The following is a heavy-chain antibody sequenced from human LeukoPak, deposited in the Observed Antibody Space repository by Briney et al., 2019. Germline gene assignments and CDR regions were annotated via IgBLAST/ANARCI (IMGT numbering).Heavy chain of an antibody. V-gene: IGHV3-30-3*01. CDR3: VRDNPRCCGAVPANIDDY. Sequence: GGSLRLSCAASGFTFSSYAMHWVRQAPGKGLEWVAVISYDGSNKYYADSVKGRFTISRDNAKNSLYLQMNSLRAEDTAVYYCVRDNPRCCGAVPANIDDYWGQGTLVTVSS. D-gene: IGHD4/OR15-4a*01. J-gene: IGHJ4*02. CDR1: GFTFSSYA. CDR2: ISYDGSNK.